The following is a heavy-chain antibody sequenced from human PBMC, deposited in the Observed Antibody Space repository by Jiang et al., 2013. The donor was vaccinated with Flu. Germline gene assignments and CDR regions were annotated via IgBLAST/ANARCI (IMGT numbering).Heavy chain of an antibody. CDR1: GYTFTNYA. D-gene: IGHD4-23*01. CDR2: INAGDGYT. Sequence: GAEVKKPGASVKVSCKASGYTFTNYAMHWMRQAPGQRLEWMGRINAGDGYTKYSQRFQGRVTITRDTSASTAYMELSSLRSEDTAVYYCAREGSTRLLRGYNWFDPWGQGTLV. CDR3: AREGSTRLLRGYNWFDP. J-gene: IGHJ5*02. V-gene: IGHV1-3*01.